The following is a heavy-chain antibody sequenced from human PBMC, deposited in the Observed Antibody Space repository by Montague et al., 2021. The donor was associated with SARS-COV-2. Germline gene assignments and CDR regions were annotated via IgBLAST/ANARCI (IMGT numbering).Heavy chain of an antibody. CDR3: ARTPTRPLSLDS. CDR1: GGSITGFS. D-gene: IGHD6-6*01. V-gene: IGHV4-4*07. Sequence: SETLSLTCAVSGGSITGFSWCWVRQPAGKGLEWIGRVTTSGTTNYSPSRRRRVTMSVDTSRNQFSLNLNSVSAADTAIYYCARTPTRPLSLDSWGQGTLVTVSS. CDR2: VTTSGTT. J-gene: IGHJ4*02.